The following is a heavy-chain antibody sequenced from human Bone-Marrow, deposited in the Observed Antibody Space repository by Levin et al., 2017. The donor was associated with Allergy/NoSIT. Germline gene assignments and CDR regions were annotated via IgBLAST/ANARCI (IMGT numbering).Heavy chain of an antibody. V-gene: IGHV4-59*01. CDR3: ARALRYCSTASCRQTHHYDT. CDR2: IYSSGSA. Sequence: SETLSLTCTVSGDSISRYFWSWIRLFPGKGLESIGYIYSSGSANYNPSLTSRVTISVDTSKNQFSLKLTSVTAADTAVYYCARALRYCSTASCRQTHHYDTWGPGTLVTVSS. CDR1: GDSISRYF. D-gene: IGHD2-2*01. J-gene: IGHJ5*02.